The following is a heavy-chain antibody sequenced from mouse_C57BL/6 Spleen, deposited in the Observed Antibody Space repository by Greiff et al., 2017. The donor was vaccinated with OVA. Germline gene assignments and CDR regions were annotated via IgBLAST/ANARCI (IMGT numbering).Heavy chain of an antibody. Sequence: QVQLQQPGAELVKPGASVKMSCKASGYTFTSYWITWVKQRPGQGLEWIGDIYPGSGSTNYNEKFKSKATLTVDTSSSTAYMQLSSLTSEDSAVYYCARKSITTVVATDYYAMDYWGQGTSVTVSS. V-gene: IGHV1-55*01. CDR1: GYTFTSYW. CDR2: IYPGSGST. J-gene: IGHJ4*01. CDR3: ARKSITTVVATDYYAMDY. D-gene: IGHD1-1*01.